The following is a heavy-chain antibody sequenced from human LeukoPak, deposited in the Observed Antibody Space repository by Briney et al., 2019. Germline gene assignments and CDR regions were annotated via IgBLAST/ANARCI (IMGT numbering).Heavy chain of an antibody. CDR3: ARSIAARTEFDY. CDR2: ISSSSSYI. Sequence: GGSLRLSCAASGFTFSSYSMNWVRQAPGKGLEWVSSISSSSSYIYYADSVKGRFTISRDNAKNSLYLQMNSLRAEDTAVYYCARSIAARTEFDYWGQGTLVTVSS. CDR1: GFTFSSYS. J-gene: IGHJ4*02. D-gene: IGHD6-6*01. V-gene: IGHV3-21*01.